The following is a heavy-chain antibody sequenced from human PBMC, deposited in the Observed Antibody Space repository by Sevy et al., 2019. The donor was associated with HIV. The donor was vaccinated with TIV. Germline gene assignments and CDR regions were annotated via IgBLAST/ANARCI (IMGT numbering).Heavy chain of an antibody. CDR3: ARDVAFTTEYSYGMDV. J-gene: IGHJ6*02. Sequence: GESLKISCAAPGFMFSSYSVHWVRQAPGQGLEWVAVISYAESNKYYADSVKGRFTIPRDNSKNTLYLQMNSLRAEDTAVYYCARDVAFTTEYSYGMDVWGQGTMVTVSS. CDR1: GFMFSSYS. CDR2: ISYAESNK. D-gene: IGHD4-17*01. V-gene: IGHV3-30-3*01.